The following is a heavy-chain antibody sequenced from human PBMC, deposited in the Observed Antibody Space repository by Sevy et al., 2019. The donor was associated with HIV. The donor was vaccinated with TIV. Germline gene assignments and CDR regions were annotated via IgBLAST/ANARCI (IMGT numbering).Heavy chain of an antibody. CDR2: INHSGST. J-gene: IGHJ3*02. D-gene: IGHD2-2*01. CDR3: ARHCTGTSCSHAFDI. CDR1: GGSFSGYY. V-gene: IGHV4-34*01. Sequence: SETLSLTCAVYGGSFSGYYWSWIRQPPGKGLKSIGEINHSGSTNYNPSLKSRVTISVDTSKNQFSLKLSSVTAADTAVYYCARHCTGTSCSHAFDIWGQGTMVTVSS.